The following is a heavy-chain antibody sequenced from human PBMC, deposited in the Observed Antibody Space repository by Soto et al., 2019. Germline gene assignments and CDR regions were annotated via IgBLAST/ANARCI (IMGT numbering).Heavy chain of an antibody. CDR1: GGSFSGYY. CDR3: ARTSEMATTEALYYFDY. CDR2: INHSGST. J-gene: IGHJ4*02. D-gene: IGHD5-12*01. Sequence: SETLSLTCAVYGGSFSGYYWSWIRQPPGKGLEWIGEINHSGSTNYNPSLKSRVTISVDTSKNQFSLKLSSATAADTAVYYCARTSEMATTEALYYFDYWGQGTLVTVSS. V-gene: IGHV4-34*01.